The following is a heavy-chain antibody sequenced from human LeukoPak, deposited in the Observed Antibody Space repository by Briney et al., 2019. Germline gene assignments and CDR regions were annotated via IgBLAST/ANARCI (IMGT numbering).Heavy chain of an antibody. CDR3: ARGGYYYDSSAYVSLDF. D-gene: IGHD3-22*01. CDR1: GFTFSSYE. CDR2: ISSSVSTM. V-gene: IGHV3-48*03. Sequence: GGSLRLSCAASGFTFSSYEINWVRQAPGKGLEWVSYISSSVSTMYYADSVKGRFTISRDNAKNSLYLQMNSLRAEDTAVYYCARGGYYYDSSAYVSLDFWGQGTLVTVSS. J-gene: IGHJ4*02.